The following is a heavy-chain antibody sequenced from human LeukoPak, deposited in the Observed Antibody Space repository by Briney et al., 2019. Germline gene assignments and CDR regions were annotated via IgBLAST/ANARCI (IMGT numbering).Heavy chain of an antibody. CDR1: GFTFSSSA. CDR3: AKQLGYCSDGSCYLPY. J-gene: IGHJ4*02. V-gene: IGHV3-23*01. D-gene: IGHD2-15*01. Sequence: GGSLRLSCAASGFTFSSSAMSWVRQAPGKGLEWVSAISNNGGYTYYADSVQGRFTISRDNSKSTLCLQMNSLRAEDTAVYYCAKQLGYCSDGSCYLPYWGQGTLVTVSS. CDR2: ISNNGGYT.